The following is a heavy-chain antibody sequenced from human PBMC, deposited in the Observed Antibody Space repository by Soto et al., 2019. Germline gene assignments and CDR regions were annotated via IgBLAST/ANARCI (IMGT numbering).Heavy chain of an antibody. V-gene: IGHV4-4*02. CDR2: ISHGGSI. J-gene: IGHJ5*02. Sequence: QVQLQESGPGLVKSSGTLSLTCAVSGGSISSNYWWSWVRQPPGKGLEWVGEISHGGSINYSPSLTSRLTMSSDKSKNQFSLKLSSVTAADTAIYYCAGLGEGYCSGDNCYSSWFDPWGQGTLVTVSS. CDR1: GGSISSNYW. D-gene: IGHD2-15*01. CDR3: AGLGEGYCSGDNCYSSWFDP.